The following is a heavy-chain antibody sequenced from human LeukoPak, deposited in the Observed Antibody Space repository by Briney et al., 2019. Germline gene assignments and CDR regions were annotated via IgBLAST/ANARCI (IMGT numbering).Heavy chain of an antibody. CDR2: IFDGKTI. D-gene: IGHD5-24*01. Sequence: SETLSLTCAVYGESLNSYYWTWIRPSPGKGLEWIGDIFDGKTINYNPSLKSRVTISAATSSQQFSLNLKSVTAADTAVYFCASGAWATRLNSWAQGALVIVSS. CDR1: GESLNSYY. V-gene: IGHV4-34*12. CDR3: ASGAWATRLNS. J-gene: IGHJ4*02.